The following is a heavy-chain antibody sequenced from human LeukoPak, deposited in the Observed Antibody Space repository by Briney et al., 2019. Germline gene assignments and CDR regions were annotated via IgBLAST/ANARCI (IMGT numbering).Heavy chain of an antibody. Sequence: GGSLRLSCAASGFTFSSYAMSWVRQAPGKGLEWVSAISGSGGSTYYADSVKGRFTISRDNSKNTLYLQMNSLRAEDTAVYYCAKAPNVVVPAATYYFDYWGQGTLVTVSS. V-gene: IGHV3-23*01. CDR3: AKAPNVVVPAATYYFDY. CDR2: ISGSGGST. D-gene: IGHD2-2*01. CDR1: GFTFSSYA. J-gene: IGHJ4*02.